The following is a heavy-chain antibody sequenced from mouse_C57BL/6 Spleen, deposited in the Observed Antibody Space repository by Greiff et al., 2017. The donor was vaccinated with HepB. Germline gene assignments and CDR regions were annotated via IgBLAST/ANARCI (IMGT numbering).Heavy chain of an antibody. J-gene: IGHJ4*01. V-gene: IGHV2-2*01. CDR1: GFSLTSYG. CDR2: IWSGGST. D-gene: IGHD1-1*01. CDR3: ARREGSTVVAPYAMDY. Sequence: QVQLKQSGPGLVQPSQSLSITCTVSGFSLTSYGVHWVRQSPGKGLEWLGVIWSGGSTDYNAAFISRLSISKDNSKSQVFFKMNSLQADDTAIYYCARREGSTVVAPYAMDYWGQGTSVTGSS.